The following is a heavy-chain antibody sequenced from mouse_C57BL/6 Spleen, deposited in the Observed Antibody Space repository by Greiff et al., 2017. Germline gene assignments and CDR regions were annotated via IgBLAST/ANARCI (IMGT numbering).Heavy chain of an antibody. Sequence: VQLQQSGTVLARPGASVKMSCKTSGYTFTSYWMHWVKQRPGQGLEWIGAIYPGNSDTSYNQKFKGKAKLTAVTSASTAYMELSSLTNEDSAVYYCTRAVDEDDWYLDVWGTGTTVTVSS. J-gene: IGHJ1*03. D-gene: IGHD3-3*01. CDR1: GYTFTSYW. V-gene: IGHV1-5*01. CDR2: IYPGNSDT. CDR3: TRAVDEDDWYLDV.